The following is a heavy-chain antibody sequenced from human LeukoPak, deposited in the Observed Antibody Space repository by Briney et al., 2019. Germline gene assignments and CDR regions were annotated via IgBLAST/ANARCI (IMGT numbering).Heavy chain of an antibody. CDR2: VNSDGTGT. J-gene: IGHJ6*03. V-gene: IGHV3-74*01. Sequence: PGGSLRLSCAASGFTFSSYWMHWVRQAPGKGLVWVSRVNSDGTGTTYADSVEGRFTISRDNAKNTVYLQMHSPRAEDTAIYYCIRTLIVATSPYMDVWGKGTTVTVSS. CDR3: IRTLIVATSPYMDV. D-gene: IGHD5-12*01. CDR1: GFTFSSYW.